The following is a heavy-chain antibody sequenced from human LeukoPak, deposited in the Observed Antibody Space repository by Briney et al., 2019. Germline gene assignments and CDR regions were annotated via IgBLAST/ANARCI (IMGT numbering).Heavy chain of an antibody. D-gene: IGHD6-6*01. CDR1: GFTFSSYG. J-gene: IGHJ5*02. CDR3: AKGPVYSSSGPFDP. V-gene: IGHV3-30*02. CDR2: IRYDGSNK. Sequence: GGSLRLSCAASGFTFSSYGMHWVRQAPGKGLEWVAFIRYDGSNKYYADSVKGRFTISRDNSKNTLYLQMNSLRAEDTAVYYCAKGPVYSSSGPFDPWGQGALVTVSS.